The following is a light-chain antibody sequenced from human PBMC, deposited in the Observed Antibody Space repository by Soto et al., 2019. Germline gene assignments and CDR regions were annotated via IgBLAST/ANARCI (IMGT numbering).Light chain of an antibody. J-gene: IGLJ3*02. CDR1: TSDVGTYNL. Sequence: QSALTQPASVSGSPGQSITISCTGTTSDVGTYNLVSWYQQHPGKAPKVVIYEVDKRPSGVANRFSGSKSGNTASLPISGRQREDEDDYYCCSPAGSRARWVFGGGTQLTVL. V-gene: IGLV2-23*02. CDR3: CSPAGSRARWV. CDR2: EVD.